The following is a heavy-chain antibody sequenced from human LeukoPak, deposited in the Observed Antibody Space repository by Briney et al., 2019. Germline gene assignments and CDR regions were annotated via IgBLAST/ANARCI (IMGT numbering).Heavy chain of an antibody. D-gene: IGHD6-19*01. CDR2: IYYSGST. V-gene: IGHV4-59*08. Sequence: PSETLSLTCTVSGGSISSYYWSWIRQPPGKGLEWIGYIYYSGSTNYNPSLKSRVTISVDTSKNQFSLKLSSVTAADTAVYYCARHFEYSSGWEYYFDYWGQGTLVTVSS. CDR3: ARHFEYSSGWEYYFDY. J-gene: IGHJ4*02. CDR1: GGSISSYY.